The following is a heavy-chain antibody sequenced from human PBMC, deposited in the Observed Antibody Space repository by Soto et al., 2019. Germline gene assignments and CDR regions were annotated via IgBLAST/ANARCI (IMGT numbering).Heavy chain of an antibody. Sequence: SETLSLTCTVSGGSISSGGYYWSWIRQHPGKGLEWIGYIYYSGSTYYNPSLKSRVTISVDTSKNQFSLKLSSVTAADTAVYYCASRYSGYDNWFDPWGQGTLVTVSS. CDR1: GGSISSGGYY. CDR3: ASRYSGYDNWFDP. V-gene: IGHV4-31*03. CDR2: IYYSGST. J-gene: IGHJ5*02. D-gene: IGHD5-12*01.